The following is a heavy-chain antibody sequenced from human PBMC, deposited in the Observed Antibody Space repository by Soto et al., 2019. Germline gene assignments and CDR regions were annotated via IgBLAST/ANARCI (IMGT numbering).Heavy chain of an antibody. CDR2: IWYDGSNK. CDR1: GFTFSSYG. Sequence: QVQLVESGGGVVQPGRSLRLSCAASGFTFSSYGMHWVRQAPGKGLEWVAVIWYDGSNKYYADSVKSRFTISRDNSKNSLYLQMNSLRAEDTAVYYCARDDYGMDVWGQGTTVTVSS. CDR3: ARDDYGMDV. J-gene: IGHJ6*02. V-gene: IGHV3-33*01.